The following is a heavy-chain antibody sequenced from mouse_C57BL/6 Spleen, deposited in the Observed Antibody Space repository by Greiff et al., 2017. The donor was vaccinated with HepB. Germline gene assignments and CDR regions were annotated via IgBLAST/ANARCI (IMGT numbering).Heavy chain of an antibody. Sequence: VQLKESGPGLVKPSQSLSLTCSVTGYSITSGYYWNWIRQFPGNKLEWMGYISYDGSNNYNPSLKNRISITRDTSKNQFFLKLNSVTTEDTATYYCARGGYGSSYGPWFAYWGQGTLVTVSA. CDR3: ARGGYGSSYGPWFAY. V-gene: IGHV3-6*01. CDR1: GYSITSGYY. J-gene: IGHJ3*01. CDR2: ISYDGSN. D-gene: IGHD1-1*01.